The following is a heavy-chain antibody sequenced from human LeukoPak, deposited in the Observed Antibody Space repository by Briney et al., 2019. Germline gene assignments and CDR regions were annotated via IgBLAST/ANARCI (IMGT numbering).Heavy chain of an antibody. V-gene: IGHV3-7*01. CDR1: GFTFSSYW. J-gene: IGHJ4*02. CDR2: IKRDGSEK. Sequence: GGSLRLSCAASGFTFSSYWMSWVRQAPGKGLEWVANIKRDGSEKYYVDSVKGRFTISRDNAKNSLYLQMNSLRAEDTAVYYCARVLWFGGTYYFDYWGQGTLVTVSS. D-gene: IGHD3-10*01. CDR3: ARVLWFGGTYYFDY.